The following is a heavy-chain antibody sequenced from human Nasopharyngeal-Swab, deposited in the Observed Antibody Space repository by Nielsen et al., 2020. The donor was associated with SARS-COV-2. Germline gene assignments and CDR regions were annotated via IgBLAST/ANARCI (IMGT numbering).Heavy chain of an antibody. CDR3: ARAPRGTIFGVVTNFDY. CDR1: SGSISSYY. Sequence: SQTLSLTCTLSSGSISSYYCSWIRQPPRKVLEWIGYTYYSGSTNYNPSLKSRVTIPVDTSKNQFSLKLSSVTAADTAVYYCARAPRGTIFGVVTNFDYWGQGTLVTVSS. D-gene: IGHD3-3*01. V-gene: IGHV4-59*01. J-gene: IGHJ4*02. CDR2: TYYSGST.